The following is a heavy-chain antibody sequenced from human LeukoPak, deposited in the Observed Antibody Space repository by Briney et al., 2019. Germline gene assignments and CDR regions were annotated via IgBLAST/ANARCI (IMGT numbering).Heavy chain of an antibody. CDR2: ISGSGGST. CDR3: AKDDTSELVGATTVGAFDI. J-gene: IGHJ3*02. Sequence: GGSLILSCAASGFTFSSYAMSWVRQAPGKGLEWVSAISGSGGSTYYADSVKGRFTISRDNSKNTLYLQMNSLRAEDTAVYYCAKDDTSELVGATTVGAFDIWGQGTMVTVSS. V-gene: IGHV3-23*01. D-gene: IGHD1-26*01. CDR1: GFTFSSYA.